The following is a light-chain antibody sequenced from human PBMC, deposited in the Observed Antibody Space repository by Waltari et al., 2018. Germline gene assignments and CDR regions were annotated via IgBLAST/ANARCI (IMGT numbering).Light chain of an antibody. CDR1: SGTNVGTCT. CDR2: YRSDSDK. CDR3: MIWHSSAWV. V-gene: IGLV5-45*03. Sequence: QAVLTQPSSLSASPGASASLTCTLRSGTNVGTCTIYWYQQKSGSPPQYLLSYRSDSDKQQGSGVPSRFSGSKDASANAGILVISGLQSEDEADYYCMIWHSSAWVFGGGTKLTVL. J-gene: IGLJ3*02.